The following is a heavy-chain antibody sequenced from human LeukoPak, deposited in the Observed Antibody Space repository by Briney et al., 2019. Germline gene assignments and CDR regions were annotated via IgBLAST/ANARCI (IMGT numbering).Heavy chain of an antibody. Sequence: GGSLRLSCAASGFTFSSYAIHWVRQAPGKGLEWVAVIWYDGSNKYYADSVKGRFTISRDNSKNTLYLQMNSLRAEDTAVYYCAKPYIAVAGTLGYYFDYWGQGTLVTVSS. CDR3: AKPYIAVAGTLGYYFDY. J-gene: IGHJ4*02. CDR2: IWYDGSNK. V-gene: IGHV3-33*06. CDR1: GFTFSSYA. D-gene: IGHD6-19*01.